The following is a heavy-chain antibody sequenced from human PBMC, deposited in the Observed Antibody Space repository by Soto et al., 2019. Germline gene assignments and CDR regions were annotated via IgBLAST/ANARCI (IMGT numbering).Heavy chain of an antibody. CDR2: ISGSGGST. CDR1: GFTFSSYA. Sequence: GGSLRLSCAASGFTFSSYAMSWVRQAPGKGLEWVSAISGSGGSTYYADSVKGRFTISRDNSKNTLYLQMNSLRAEDTAVYYCAKDLTARWLQLRGYFDYWGQGTLVTVSS. D-gene: IGHD5-12*01. V-gene: IGHV3-23*01. CDR3: AKDLTARWLQLRGYFDY. J-gene: IGHJ4*02.